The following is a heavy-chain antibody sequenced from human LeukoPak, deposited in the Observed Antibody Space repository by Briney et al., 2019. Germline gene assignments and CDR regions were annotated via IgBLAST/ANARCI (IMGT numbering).Heavy chain of an antibody. CDR2: INPNSGGT. Sequence: ASVKVSCKASGYTFTSYGISWVRQAPGQGLEWMGWINPNSGGTNYAQKFQGRVTMTRDTSISTAYMELSRLRSDDTAVYYCARGVVVWYYYYYMDVWGKGTTVTIFS. D-gene: IGHD2-2*01. CDR1: GYTFTSYG. V-gene: IGHV1-2*02. CDR3: ARGVVVWYYYYYMDV. J-gene: IGHJ6*03.